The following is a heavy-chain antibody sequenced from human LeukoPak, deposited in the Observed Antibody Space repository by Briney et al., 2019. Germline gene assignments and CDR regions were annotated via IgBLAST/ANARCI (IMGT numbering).Heavy chain of an antibody. V-gene: IGHV1-2*02. CDR1: GYTFTGYY. CDR3: ARGVTARGFYYMDI. CDR2: INPNSGGT. J-gene: IGHJ6*03. D-gene: IGHD2-21*02. Sequence: ASVKVSCKASGYTFTGYYMHWVRQAPGQGLERMGWINPNSGGTNYAQKFQGRVTMTRDTSISTAYMELSSLRPDDTAVYSCARGVTARGFYYMDIWGNGTTVTISS.